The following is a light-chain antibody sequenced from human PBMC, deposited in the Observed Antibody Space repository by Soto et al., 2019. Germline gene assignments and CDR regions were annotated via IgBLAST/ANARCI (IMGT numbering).Light chain of an antibody. CDR3: QQRSKWRIT. Sequence: EIVLTQSPATLSLSPGERATLSCRASQSVSSYLAWYQQKPGQAPRLLIYDASNMATGIPTRFSGSGSGTDFTLTISSLEPEDFAVYYCQQRSKWRITFGQGTRLEIK. CDR1: QSVSSY. V-gene: IGKV3-11*01. CDR2: DAS. J-gene: IGKJ5*01.